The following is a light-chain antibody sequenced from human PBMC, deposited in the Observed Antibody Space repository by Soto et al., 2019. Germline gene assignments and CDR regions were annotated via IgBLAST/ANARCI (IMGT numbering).Light chain of an antibody. CDR1: QSVSSY. J-gene: IGKJ4*01. Sequence: EIVLTQSPATLSLSPGERATLSCRASQSVSSYLAWYQQKPGQAPRLLIYDASNRATGIPARFSGSGSGTDFPLTISSLEPEAFAVYYCQQRSNWPRITFGGGTKVAIK. CDR2: DAS. V-gene: IGKV3-11*01. CDR3: QQRSNWPRIT.